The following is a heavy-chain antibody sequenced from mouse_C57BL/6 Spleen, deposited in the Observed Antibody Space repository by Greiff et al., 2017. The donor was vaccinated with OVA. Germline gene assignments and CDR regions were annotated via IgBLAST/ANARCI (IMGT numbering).Heavy chain of an antibody. J-gene: IGHJ2*01. CDR1: GFTFSSYA. Sequence: DVMLVESGEGLVKPGGSLKLSCAASGFTFSSYALSWVRQTPEKRLEWVAYISSGGDYLYYADTVKGRFTISRDDARNTLYLQMSSLKSEDTAMYYCTRGFGGRSWDPFDYGGQGTTLTVSS. CDR2: ISSGGDYL. V-gene: IGHV5-9-1*02. D-gene: IGHD4-1*01. CDR3: TRGFGGRSWDPFDY.